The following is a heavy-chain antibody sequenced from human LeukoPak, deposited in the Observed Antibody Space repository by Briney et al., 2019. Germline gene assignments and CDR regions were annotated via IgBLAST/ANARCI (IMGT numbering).Heavy chain of an antibody. CDR2: INHSGST. CDR1: GGSITSSSYY. D-gene: IGHD1-26*01. J-gene: IGHJ1*01. CDR3: ARGSPRVGATSRASHWVQH. V-gene: IGHV4-39*07. Sequence: SETLSLTCTVSGGSITSSSYYWSWIRQPPGKGLEWIGEINHSGSTNYNPSLKSRVTISVDTSKNQFSLKLSSVTAADTAVYYCARGSPRVGATSRASHWVQHWGQGTLVTVSS.